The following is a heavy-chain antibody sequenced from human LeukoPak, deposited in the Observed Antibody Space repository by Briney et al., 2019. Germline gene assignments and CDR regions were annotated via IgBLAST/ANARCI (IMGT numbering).Heavy chain of an antibody. Sequence: GASVKVSCKASGYTFTSYDINWVRQATGQGLEWMGWMNPNSGNTGYAQKFQGRVTVTRNTSISTAYMELSSLRSEDTAVYYCAREVRYCSSTSCYAYYFDYWGQGTLVTVSS. V-gene: IGHV1-8*01. CDR1: GYTFTSYD. J-gene: IGHJ4*02. D-gene: IGHD2-2*01. CDR2: MNPNSGNT. CDR3: AREVRYCSSTSCYAYYFDY.